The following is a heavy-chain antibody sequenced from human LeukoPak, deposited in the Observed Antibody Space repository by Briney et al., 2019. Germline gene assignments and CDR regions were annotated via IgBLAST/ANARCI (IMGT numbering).Heavy chain of an antibody. CDR2: IYYSGST. D-gene: IGHD3-10*01. J-gene: IGHJ4*02. V-gene: IGHV4-59*01. Sequence: SETLSLTCAVYGGSFSGYYWSWIRQPPGKGLEWIGYIYYSGSTNYNPSLKSRVTISVDTSKNQFSLKLSSVTAADTAVYYCARGSWSYYYGSGSYSPFDYWGQGTLVTVSS. CDR3: ARGSWSYYYGSGSYSPFDY. CDR1: GGSFSGYY.